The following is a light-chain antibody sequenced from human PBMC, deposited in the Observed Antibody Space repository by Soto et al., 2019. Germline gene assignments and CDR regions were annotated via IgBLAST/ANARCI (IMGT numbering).Light chain of an antibody. CDR2: DAS. Sequence: DIQITQSPSTLSASVGYSFTITCRASQIPNNYFAWYQQKPGKAPKLLIYDASTLERGVPSRFSGTGSGTEFTLTISSLQPDDFATYYCQQYYRSSITFGQGTRVEIK. CDR1: QIPNNY. V-gene: IGKV1-5*01. J-gene: IGKJ5*01. CDR3: QQYYRSSIT.